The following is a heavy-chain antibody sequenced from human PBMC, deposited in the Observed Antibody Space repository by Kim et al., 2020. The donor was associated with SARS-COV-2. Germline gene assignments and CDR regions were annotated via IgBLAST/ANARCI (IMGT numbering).Heavy chain of an antibody. V-gene: IGHV1-69*06. CDR3: ASEANSGSYLPFDY. Sequence: SVKVSCKASGGTFSSYAISWVRQAPGQGLEWMGGIIPIFGTANYAQKFQGRVTITADKSTSTAYMELSSLRSEDTAVYYCASEANSGSYLPFDYWGQGTLVTVSS. D-gene: IGHD1-26*01. J-gene: IGHJ4*02. CDR2: IIPIFGTA. CDR1: GGTFSSYA.